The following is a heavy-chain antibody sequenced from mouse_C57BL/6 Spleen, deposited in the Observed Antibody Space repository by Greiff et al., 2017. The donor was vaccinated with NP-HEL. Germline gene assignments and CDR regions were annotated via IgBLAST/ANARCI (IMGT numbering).Heavy chain of an antibody. Sequence: EVQLVESGGDLVKPGGSLKLSCAASGFTFSSYGMSWVRQTPDKRLEWVATISSGGSYTYYPDSVKGRFTISRDNAKNTLYLQMSSLKSEDTAMYYCARPLRGYYAMDYWGQGTSVTVSS. J-gene: IGHJ4*01. CDR3: ARPLRGYYAMDY. V-gene: IGHV5-6*01. CDR1: GFTFSSYG. CDR2: ISSGGSYT.